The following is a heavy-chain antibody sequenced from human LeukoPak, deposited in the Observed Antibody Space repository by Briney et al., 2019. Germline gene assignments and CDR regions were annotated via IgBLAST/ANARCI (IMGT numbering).Heavy chain of an antibody. V-gene: IGHV3-30*03. CDR2: ISYDGSNK. CDR3: ARSRVCSSTSCYEFDY. D-gene: IGHD2-2*01. Sequence: GGSLRLSCAASGFTFSSYGMHWVRQAPGKGLEWVAVISYDGSNKYYADSVKGRFTISRDNSKNTLYLQMNSLRAEDTAVYYCARSRVCSSTSCYEFDYWGQGTLVTVSS. J-gene: IGHJ4*02. CDR1: GFTFSSYG.